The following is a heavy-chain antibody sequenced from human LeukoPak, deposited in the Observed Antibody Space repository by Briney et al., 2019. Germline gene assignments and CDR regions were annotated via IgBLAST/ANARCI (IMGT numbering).Heavy chain of an antibody. V-gene: IGHV1-2*02. Sequence: ASVKVSCKASGYTFTGYYVHWVRQAPGQGLEWMGWINPNSGGTNYAQKFQGRVTMTRDTSISTAYMELSRLRSDDTAVYYCARDRVTIFGVVLYYFDYWGQGTLVTVSS. D-gene: IGHD3-3*01. CDR2: INPNSGGT. CDR3: ARDRVTIFGVVLYYFDY. CDR1: GYTFTGYY. J-gene: IGHJ4*02.